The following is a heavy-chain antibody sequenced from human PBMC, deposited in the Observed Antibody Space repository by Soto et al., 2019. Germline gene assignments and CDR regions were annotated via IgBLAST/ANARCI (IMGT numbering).Heavy chain of an antibody. V-gene: IGHV3-30-3*01. CDR1: GFTFSSYA. Sequence: QVQLVESGGGVVQPGRYLRLSCAASGFTFSSYAMHWVRQAPGKGLAWVAVISYDGSNKYYADSVKGRFTISRDNSKNTLYLKMNSLGAEDTAVYYCARAPTWGSGSYRHTIDYWGQGTLVTVSS. CDR2: ISYDGSNK. J-gene: IGHJ4*02. D-gene: IGHD3-10*01. CDR3: ARAPTWGSGSYRHTIDY.